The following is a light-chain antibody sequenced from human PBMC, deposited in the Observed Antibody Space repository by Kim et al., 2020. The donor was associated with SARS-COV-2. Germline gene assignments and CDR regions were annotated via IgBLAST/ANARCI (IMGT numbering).Light chain of an antibody. V-gene: IGLV2-14*04. J-gene: IGLJ2*01. CDR1: SSDVGGYNY. CDR3: SSYTSSSPVL. Sequence: GQSITLSCTGTSSDVGGYNYVSWYQQHPGKAPKLMIYDVSKRPSGVSNRFSGSKSGNTASLTISGLQAEDEADYYCSSYTSSSPVLFGGGTQLTVL. CDR2: DVS.